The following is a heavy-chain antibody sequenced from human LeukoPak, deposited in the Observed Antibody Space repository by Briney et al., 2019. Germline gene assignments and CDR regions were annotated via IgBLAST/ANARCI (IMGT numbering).Heavy chain of an antibody. CDR1: GGSFCGYY. CDR2: INHSGST. CDR3: ARAGYSYGYGYYYMDV. V-gene: IGHV4-34*01. J-gene: IGHJ6*03. Sequence: SETLSLTCAVYGGSFCGYYWSWIRQPPGKGLEWIGEINHSGSTNYNPSLKSRVTISVDTSKNQFSLKLSPVTAADTAVYYCARAGYSYGYGYYYMDVWGKGTTVTVSS. D-gene: IGHD5-18*01.